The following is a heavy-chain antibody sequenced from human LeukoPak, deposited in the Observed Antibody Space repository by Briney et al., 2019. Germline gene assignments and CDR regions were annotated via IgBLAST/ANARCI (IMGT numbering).Heavy chain of an antibody. CDR1: GGSISSYY. Sequence: SETLSLTCTVSGGSISSYYCSWIRQPPGKGLEWIGYIHYSGSTTYNPSLKRRVSISLDTSENQFSLKLRSVTAADTAIYYCARADSGWYALFDSWGQGTLVTVSS. J-gene: IGHJ4*02. CDR2: IHYSGST. V-gene: IGHV4-59*01. D-gene: IGHD6-19*01. CDR3: ARADSGWYALFDS.